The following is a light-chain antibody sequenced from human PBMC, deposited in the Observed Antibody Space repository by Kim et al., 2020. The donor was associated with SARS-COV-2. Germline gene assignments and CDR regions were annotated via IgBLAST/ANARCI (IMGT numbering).Light chain of an antibody. CDR1: SLRSYY. Sequence: GQTVRITCQGDSLRSYYASWYQQKPGKAPVLVIYGKNNRPSGIPDRFSGSSSGNTASLTITGAQAEDEADYYCNSRDSSGNHLGVVFGGGTQLTVL. CDR2: GKN. CDR3: NSRDSSGNHLGVV. J-gene: IGLJ2*01. V-gene: IGLV3-19*01.